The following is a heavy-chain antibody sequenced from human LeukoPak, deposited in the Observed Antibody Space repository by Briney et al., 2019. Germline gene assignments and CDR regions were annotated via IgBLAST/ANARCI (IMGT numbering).Heavy chain of an antibody. CDR2: IYHSGST. Sequence: PSETLSLTCAASGYSISSDCYWGWIRPPRGKGLEWIGSIYHSGSTSYNPSLKSRVTISVDTSKNQFSLKLTSVTAADSAVYYCARNATYPFASWGQGTLVTVSS. CDR3: ARNATYPFAS. V-gene: IGHV4-38-2*01. CDR1: GYSISSDCY. J-gene: IGHJ4*02.